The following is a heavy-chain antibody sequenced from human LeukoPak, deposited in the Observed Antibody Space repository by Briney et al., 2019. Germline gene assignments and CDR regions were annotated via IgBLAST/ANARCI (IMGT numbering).Heavy chain of an antibody. CDR2: IWYDGSNK. CDR3: AREDCRGGSCYFDY. D-gene: IGHD2-15*01. J-gene: IGHJ4*02. Sequence: GGSLRLSCAASGFTFSSYGMHWVRQAPGKGLEWVAVIWYDGSNKYYADSVKGRFTISRDNSKNTLYLQMNSLRAEDTAVYYCAREDCRGGSCYFDYWGQGTLVTVSS. V-gene: IGHV3-33*01. CDR1: GFTFSSYG.